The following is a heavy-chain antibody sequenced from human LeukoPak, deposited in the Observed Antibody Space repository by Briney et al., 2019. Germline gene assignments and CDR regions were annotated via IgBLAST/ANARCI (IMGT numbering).Heavy chain of an antibody. Sequence: GGSLRLSCAASGFTFSNYWMSWVRQAPGKGLEWLANIKQDGSEKYYVDSVKGRFTISRDDAKNSLYLQVNSLRAEDTAVYYCARGGGFYGYWGQGTLVTVSS. J-gene: IGHJ4*02. V-gene: IGHV3-7*05. CDR2: IKQDGSEK. CDR3: ARGGGFYGY. CDR1: GFTFSNYW. D-gene: IGHD1-26*01.